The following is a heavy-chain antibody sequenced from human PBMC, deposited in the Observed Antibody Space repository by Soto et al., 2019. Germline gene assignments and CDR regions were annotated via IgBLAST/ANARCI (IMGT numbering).Heavy chain of an antibody. CDR1: GYTFTSYY. CDR3: AFVGVMVILPSPYY. D-gene: IGHD2-21*01. CDR2: INPSGGST. Sequence: ASVTVSCKASGYTFTSYYRHWVRQATGQGLEWMGIINPSGGSTSYAQKFQGRATMTRDTSTSTVYMELSSLRSEDTAVYYCAFVGVMVILPSPYYWGQKPLVIVS. J-gene: IGHJ4*02. V-gene: IGHV1-46*01.